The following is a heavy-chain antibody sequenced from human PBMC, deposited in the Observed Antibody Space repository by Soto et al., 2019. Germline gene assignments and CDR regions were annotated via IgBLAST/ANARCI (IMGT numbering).Heavy chain of an antibody. V-gene: IGHV3-33*01. CDR3: ARDQLLATLDMDV. CDR1: GFTFSSYG. D-gene: IGHD2-2*01. J-gene: IGHJ6*03. Sequence: PGGSLRLSCAASGFTFSSYGMHWVRQAPGKGLEWVAVIWYDGSNKYYADSVKGRFTISRDNSKNTLYLQMNSLRAEDTAVYYCARDQLLATLDMDVWGKGTTVTVSS. CDR2: IWYDGSNK.